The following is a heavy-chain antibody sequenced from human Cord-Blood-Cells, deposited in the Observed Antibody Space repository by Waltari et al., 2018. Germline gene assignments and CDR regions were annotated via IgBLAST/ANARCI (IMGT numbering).Heavy chain of an antibody. CDR1: GLTGSSNY. CDR3: ARDIPRDLYSSSSRAFDI. CDR2: IYSGGST. Sequence: EVQLVESGGGLIQPGGSLRLSCAAFGLTGSSNYMSWVRQAPGTGLEGVSVIYSGGSTYYADSVKGRFTISRDNSKNTLYLQMNSLRAEDTAVYYCARDIPRDLYSSSSRAFDIWGQGTMVTVSS. V-gene: IGHV3-53*01. J-gene: IGHJ3*02. D-gene: IGHD6-6*01.